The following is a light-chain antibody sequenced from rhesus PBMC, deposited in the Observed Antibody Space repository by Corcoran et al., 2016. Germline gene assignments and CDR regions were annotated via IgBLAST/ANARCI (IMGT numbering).Light chain of an antibody. CDR3: QQDYRWPPT. CDR2: GTS. V-gene: IGKV3-42*01. CDR1: QSVKSD. Sequence: EIVMTQSPATLSLSPGEGATLSCRASQSVKSDLAWYQQKPGPAPKFFLYGTSTRATGIPDRFTASGFGTEFTLTISSLEHEDVGVYYCQQDYRWPPTFGGVTKVELK. J-gene: IGKJ4*01.